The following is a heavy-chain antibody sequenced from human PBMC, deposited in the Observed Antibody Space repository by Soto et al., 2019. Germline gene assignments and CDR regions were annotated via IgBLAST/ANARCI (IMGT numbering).Heavy chain of an antibody. J-gene: IGHJ5*02. CDR1: GGSISSYY. CDR3: ARVRPGIAAAGKWFDP. CDR2: IYYSGST. Sequence: SQTLSLTCTVSGGSISSYYWSWIRQPPGKGLEWIGYIYYSGSTNYNPSLKSRVTISVDTSKNQFSLKLSSVTAADTAVYYCARVRPGIAAAGKWFDPWGQGTLVTVSS. V-gene: IGHV4-59*01. D-gene: IGHD6-13*01.